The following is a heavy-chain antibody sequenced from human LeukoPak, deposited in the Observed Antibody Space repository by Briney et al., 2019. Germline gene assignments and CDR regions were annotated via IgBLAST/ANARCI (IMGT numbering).Heavy chain of an antibody. V-gene: IGHV1-18*01. CDR1: GYIFTSYG. Sequence: ASVKVSCKASGYIFTSYGISWVRQAPGQGLEWMGWISACNGNTNYAQKLQGRVTMTTDTSTSTAYMELRSLRSDDTAVYYCARTTYYYGSGSYPADYWGQGTLVTVSS. J-gene: IGHJ4*02. CDR2: ISACNGNT. CDR3: ARTTYYYGSGSYPADY. D-gene: IGHD3-10*01.